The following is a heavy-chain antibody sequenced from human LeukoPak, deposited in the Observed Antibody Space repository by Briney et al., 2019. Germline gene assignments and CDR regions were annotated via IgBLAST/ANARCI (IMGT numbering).Heavy chain of an antibody. CDR3: ATGYCSSTNCRIDY. CDR1: GYTFTSYA. Sequence: GASVKVSCKASGYTFTSYAMHWVRQAPGQRLEWMGWIRVYNGDTNYAQKLQGRVTMTTDTSTSTAYMELRSLRSDDTAVYYCATGYCSSTNCRIDYWGQGTLVSVSS. CDR2: IRVYNGDT. J-gene: IGHJ4*02. D-gene: IGHD2-2*03. V-gene: IGHV1-18*01.